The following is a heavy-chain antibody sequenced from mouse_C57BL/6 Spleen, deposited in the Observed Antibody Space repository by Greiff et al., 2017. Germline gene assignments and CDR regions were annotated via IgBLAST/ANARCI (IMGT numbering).Heavy chain of an antibody. CDR2: IYPGDGDT. CDR1: GYAFSSSW. CDR3: ARKEDSCYAMDY. V-gene: IGHV1-82*01. Sequence: QVQLQQSGPELVKPGASVKISCKASGYAFSSSWMNWVKQRPGKGLEWIGRIYPGDGDTNYNGKFKGKATLTADKSSSTAYMQLSSLTSEDSAVYFCARKEDSCYAMDYWGQGTSVTVSS. J-gene: IGHJ4*01.